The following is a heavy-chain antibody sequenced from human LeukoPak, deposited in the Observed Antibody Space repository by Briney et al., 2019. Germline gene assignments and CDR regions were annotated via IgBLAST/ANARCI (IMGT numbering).Heavy chain of an antibody. Sequence: SETLSLTCTVSGGSMSSYFWSWIRQPPGKGLEWIGYIYHSGSTFYNPSLKSRVTISVETSKNQFSLKLKSVTAADTAVYYCARGGYYGSGNDFRFDPWGQGTLVTVSS. J-gene: IGHJ5*02. D-gene: IGHD3-10*01. V-gene: IGHV4-59*01. CDR2: IYHSGST. CDR3: ARGGYYGSGNDFRFDP. CDR1: GGSMSSYF.